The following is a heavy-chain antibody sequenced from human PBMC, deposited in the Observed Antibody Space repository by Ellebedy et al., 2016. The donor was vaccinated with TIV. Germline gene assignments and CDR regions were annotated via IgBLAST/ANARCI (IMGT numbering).Heavy chain of an antibody. CDR3: ARTHFYETSGFYVDAFDI. CDR1: GGSISTYF. CDR2: IENSGTT. Sequence: PGGSLRLSCSVSGGSISTYFWSWIRQPPGKGLEWIAYIENSGTTDYNPSLQSRVTISIDRSKNQFHLKLNSVTAADTAVYYCARTHFYETSGFYVDAFDIWGQGTLVTVSS. J-gene: IGHJ3*02. D-gene: IGHD3-22*01. V-gene: IGHV4-59*01.